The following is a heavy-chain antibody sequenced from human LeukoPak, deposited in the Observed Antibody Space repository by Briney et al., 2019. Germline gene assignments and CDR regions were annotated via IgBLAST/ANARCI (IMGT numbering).Heavy chain of an antibody. D-gene: IGHD3-9*01. CDR3: ARVIPYDIRTHFDY. CDR1: GYIFTTYA. V-gene: IGHV1-18*01. Sequence: ASVKVSCKASGYIFTTYAITWGRQAPGQGLEWMGWISTYNGDTNYAQNLQGRVSMTTDTSTNTVYMELRSLRSDDTAVYYCARVIPYDIRTHFDYWGQGTLVTVSS. CDR2: ISTYNGDT. J-gene: IGHJ4*02.